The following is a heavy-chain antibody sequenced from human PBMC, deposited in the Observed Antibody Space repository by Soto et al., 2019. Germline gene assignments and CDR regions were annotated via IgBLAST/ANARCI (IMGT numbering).Heavy chain of an antibody. CDR3: AREGRHFDY. CDR1: GGSFSSYA. V-gene: IGHV1-69*01. Sequence: QVQLVQSGAEVQRPGSSVKVSCKASGGSFSSYAISWVRQAPGQGLEWMGGINPIFGTPHYAQKFQGRVTITADEFTSTGYMELTRLSSDDTAVYFCAREGRHFDYWGQGTLVTVSS. CDR2: INPIFGTP. J-gene: IGHJ4*02.